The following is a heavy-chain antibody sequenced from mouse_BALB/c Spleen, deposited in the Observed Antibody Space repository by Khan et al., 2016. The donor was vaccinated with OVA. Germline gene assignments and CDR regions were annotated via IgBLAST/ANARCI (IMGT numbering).Heavy chain of an antibody. CDR1: GYTFTNAG. CDR2: INTHSGVP. V-gene: IGHV9-4*02. Sequence: QIQLVQSGPELKKPGETVRISCKASGYTFTNAGMQWVQKMPGKGLKWIGWINTHSGVPKYAEDFKGRFAFSLETSASTVYLQRTNLKTEYTATYFCARGGAAYYRNDGGAMDYWGQGTSVTVSS. CDR3: ARGGAAYYRNDGGAMDY. J-gene: IGHJ4*01. D-gene: IGHD2-14*01.